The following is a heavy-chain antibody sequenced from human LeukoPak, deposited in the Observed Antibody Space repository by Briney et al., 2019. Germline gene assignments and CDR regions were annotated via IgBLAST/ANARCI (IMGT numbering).Heavy chain of an antibody. V-gene: IGHV1-69*13. CDR3: ARDRGYSNYGGSGHFDY. CDR2: IIPIFGTA. Sequence: SVKVSCKASGGTFSSYAISWVRQAPGQGLEWMGGIIPIFGTANYAQKFQGRVTITADESTSTAYMELSSLRSEDTAVYYCARDRGYSNYGGSGHFDYWGQGTLVTVSS. J-gene: IGHJ4*02. CDR1: GGTFSSYA. D-gene: IGHD4-11*01.